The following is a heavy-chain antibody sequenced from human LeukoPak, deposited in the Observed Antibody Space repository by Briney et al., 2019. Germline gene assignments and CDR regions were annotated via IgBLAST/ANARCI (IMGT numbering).Heavy chain of an antibody. J-gene: IGHJ4*02. Sequence: GGSLRLSCAASGFTVSSNYMSWVRQAPGKGLEWVSVIYSGGSTYYADSVKGRFTISRDNSKNTLYLQMNSLRAEDTAVYYCAKDGLYYDSSGFDYWGQGTLVTVSS. CDR1: GFTVSSNY. V-gene: IGHV3-53*01. D-gene: IGHD3-22*01. CDR2: IYSGGST. CDR3: AKDGLYYDSSGFDY.